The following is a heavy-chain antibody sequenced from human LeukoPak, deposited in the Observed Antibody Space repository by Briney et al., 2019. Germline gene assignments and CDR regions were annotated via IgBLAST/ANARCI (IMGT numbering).Heavy chain of an antibody. Sequence: SETLSLTCTVSGASITTYYWSWIRQPPGKGLEWIGYIYHSGSTNYNPSLKSRVTISVDTSKNQFSLRLSPVTAADTAVYYCARQLYDSSGYPFDYWGQRTLVTVSS. CDR2: IYHSGST. V-gene: IGHV4-59*08. D-gene: IGHD3-22*01. J-gene: IGHJ4*02. CDR3: ARQLYDSSGYPFDY. CDR1: GASITTYY.